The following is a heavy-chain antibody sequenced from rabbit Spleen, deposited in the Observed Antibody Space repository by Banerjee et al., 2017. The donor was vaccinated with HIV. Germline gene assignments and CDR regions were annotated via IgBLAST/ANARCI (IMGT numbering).Heavy chain of an antibody. CDR3: ARAIVPWLGLTRLDL. CDR1: GFDFSSYY. CDR2: IDPLFGNT. Sequence: QLKESGGGLVQPGGSLKLSCKASGFDFSSYYMSWVRQAPGKGLEWIGYIDPLFGNTYYAPWVNGRSTISRHNAQNTVDLQMNSLTAADTATYFCARAIVPWLGLTRLDLWGQGTLVTVS. J-gene: IGHJ3*01. V-gene: IGHV1S7*01. D-gene: IGHD4-1*01.